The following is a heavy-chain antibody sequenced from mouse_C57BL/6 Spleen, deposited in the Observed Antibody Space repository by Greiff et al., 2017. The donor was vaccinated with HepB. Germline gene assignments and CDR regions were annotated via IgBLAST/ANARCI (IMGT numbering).Heavy chain of an antibody. CDR1: GFTFSDYG. D-gene: IGHD2-5*01. CDR3: AKGVYHSTLDS. J-gene: IGHJ2*01. Sequence: EVLLVESGGGLVKPGGSVRLSCAASGFTFSDYGMHWVRQAPEKGLEWVAYISSGSSTIYYADTVKGRFTISRDNAKNTLFLQMTSLRSEDPAFYCCAKGVYHSTLDSWGQGTPRPASS. CDR2: ISSGSSTI. V-gene: IGHV5-17*01.